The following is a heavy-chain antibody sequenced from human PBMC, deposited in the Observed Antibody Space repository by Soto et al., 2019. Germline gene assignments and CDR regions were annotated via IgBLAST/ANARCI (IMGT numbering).Heavy chain of an antibody. V-gene: IGHV1-8*01. D-gene: IGHD3-16*01. CDR2: MNPNSGNT. Sequence: QVQLVQSGAEVKKPGASVKVSCKASGYTFTSYDINWVRQATGQGLEWMGWMNPNSGNTGYAQKFQGRVTMTRNTSISTAYMELSSLRSEDTAVYYCARAALELWQNYPGDDYWGQGTLVTVSS. CDR3: ARAALELWQNYPGDDY. J-gene: IGHJ4*02. CDR1: GYTFTSYD.